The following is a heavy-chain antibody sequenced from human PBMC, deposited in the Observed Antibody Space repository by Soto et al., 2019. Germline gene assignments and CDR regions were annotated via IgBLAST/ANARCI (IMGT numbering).Heavy chain of an antibody. CDR1: GFTFNNYA. J-gene: IGHJ4*01. V-gene: IGHV3-23*01. CDR3: AKGRGQNWNFDY. Sequence: EVQLLESGGGSVQPGGSLILSCVSSGFTFNNYAMHWVRRPPGKGLEWVSSISHSGGTTYYADSVKGRFAIDRDSLLNTLYLQMNSLRAEDPAVYYCAKGRGQNWNFDYCGHGTLVTVSP. CDR2: ISHSGGTT. D-gene: IGHD1-1*01.